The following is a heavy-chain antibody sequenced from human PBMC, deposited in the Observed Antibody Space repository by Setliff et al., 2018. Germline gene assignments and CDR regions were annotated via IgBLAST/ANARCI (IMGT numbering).Heavy chain of an antibody. CDR1: GFTFADYG. Sequence: GGSLRLSCVASGFTFADYGLNWVRQGPGKGLEWVSGVEWNGGGTSYADSVKGRFIISRDNANNSLYLQMDSLKAEDTAVYYCARHLARGMQIFGVAPRFGYWGQGTLVTVSS. CDR3: ARHLARGMQIFGVAPRFGY. CDR2: VEWNGGGT. V-gene: IGHV3-20*04. J-gene: IGHJ4*02. D-gene: IGHD3-3*01.